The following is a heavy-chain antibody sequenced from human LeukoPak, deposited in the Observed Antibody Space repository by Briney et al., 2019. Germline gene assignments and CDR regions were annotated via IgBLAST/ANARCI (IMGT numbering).Heavy chain of an antibody. CDR2: INHSGST. CDR3: ARGRIDYDILTGYPANYAY. V-gene: IGHV4-34*01. J-gene: IGHJ4*02. Sequence: PSETLSLTCAVHGGSFSGYYWSWIRQPPGKGLEWIGEINHSGSTNYNPSLKSRVTISVDTSKNQFSLKLSSVTAADTAVYYCARGRIDYDILTGYPANYAYWGQGTLVTVSS. D-gene: IGHD3-9*01. CDR1: GGSFSGYY.